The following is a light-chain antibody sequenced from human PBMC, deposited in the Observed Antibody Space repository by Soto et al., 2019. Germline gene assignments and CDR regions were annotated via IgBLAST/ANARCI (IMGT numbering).Light chain of an antibody. Sequence: DIQMTQSPSSLSASVGDRVTITCRASQGISNYLAWYQQIPGKVPKLLISAASTLQSGVPSRFSGSGPGTDFTLTISSLQHEDVATYYCQKYTNVPAFGGGTKVEIK. CDR2: AAS. CDR1: QGISNY. CDR3: QKYTNVPA. J-gene: IGKJ4*01. V-gene: IGKV1-27*01.